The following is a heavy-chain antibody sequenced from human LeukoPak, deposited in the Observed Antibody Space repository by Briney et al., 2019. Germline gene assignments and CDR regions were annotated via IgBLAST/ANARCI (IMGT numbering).Heavy chain of an antibody. J-gene: IGHJ4*02. D-gene: IGHD2-21*01. V-gene: IGHV1-3*01. CDR2: IDAGNGDT. CDR3: ARDDCGDTCYPGGY. Sequence: GASVKVSCKASGYTFSNYVVHWVRQATGQRPEWMGWIDAGNGDTKYSQNFRGRVTITRDTSASTAYMELSSLTSEDTALYYCARDDCGDTCYPGGYWGQGTLVTVSS. CDR1: GYTFSNYV.